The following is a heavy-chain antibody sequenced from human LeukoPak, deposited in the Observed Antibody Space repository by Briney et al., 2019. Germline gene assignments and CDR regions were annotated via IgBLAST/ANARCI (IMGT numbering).Heavy chain of an antibody. V-gene: IGHV4-59*08. J-gene: IGHJ3*02. D-gene: IGHD5-12*01. Sequence: SETLSLTCTGPGGPISSYYWSWIRQPPGKGLEWSGYIYYSGSTNYNPSLKSRVTISVDTSKNQFSLKLSSVTAADTAVYYCTTTVATSEDAFDIWGQGTMVTVSS. CDR2: IYYSGST. CDR1: GGPISSYY. CDR3: TTTVATSEDAFDI.